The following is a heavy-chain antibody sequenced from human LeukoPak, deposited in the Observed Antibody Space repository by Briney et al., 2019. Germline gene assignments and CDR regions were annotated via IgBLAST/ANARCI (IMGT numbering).Heavy chain of an antibody. J-gene: IGHJ4*02. CDR2: IRSGGADT. CDR1: GFTFSNYA. Sequence: PGGSLRLSCAASGFTFSNYAMSWVRQAPGKGLEWVSAIRSGGADTFYADSVKGRFTISRDNSKNTLSLQMNSLRAEDTAVYYCAKGASRYGGSSRGAFDYWGQGTLVTVSS. D-gene: IGHD5-12*01. V-gene: IGHV3-23*01. CDR3: AKGASRYGGSSRGAFDY.